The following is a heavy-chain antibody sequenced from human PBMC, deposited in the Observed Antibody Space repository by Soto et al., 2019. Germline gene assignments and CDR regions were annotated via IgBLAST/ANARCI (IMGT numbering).Heavy chain of an antibody. J-gene: IGHJ5*02. CDR3: ARGPYYDFWRGPRKGHWFDP. V-gene: IGHV1-8*01. CDR1: GYTFTSYD. CDR2: MNPNSGNT. D-gene: IGHD3-3*01. Sequence: QVQLVQSGAEVKKPGASVKVSCKASGYTFTSYDINWVRQATGQGLEWMGWMNPNSGNTGYAQKFQGRVTMTRNNSKRTDYMEMRTVRSEHAAVYYCARGPYYDFWRGPRKGHWFDPWGQGNLVTVSA.